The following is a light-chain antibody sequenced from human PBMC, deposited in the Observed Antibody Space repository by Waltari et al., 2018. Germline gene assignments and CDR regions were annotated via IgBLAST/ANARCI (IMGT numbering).Light chain of an antibody. CDR3: QHYVRLPVA. CDR1: QSLNRA. Sequence: EIVLTQSPDTLSLSPGERATLSCRASQSLNRALAWYQQKPGLAPRLLIYGVSTRATGIPDRFSGSGSETDFSLTITRLEPEDFAVYYCQHYVRLPVAFGQGTKVDI. J-gene: IGKJ1*01. CDR2: GVS. V-gene: IGKV3-20*01.